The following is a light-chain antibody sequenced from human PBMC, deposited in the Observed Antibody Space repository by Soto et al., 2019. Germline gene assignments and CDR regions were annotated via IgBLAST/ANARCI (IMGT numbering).Light chain of an antibody. CDR3: QQYGSSPTWT. V-gene: IGKV3-20*01. CDR1: QSVSDK. CDR2: GAS. J-gene: IGKJ1*01. Sequence: ILMTQSPDTLSVSTGERATLSCRASQSVSDKVAWYQQTSGQAPRLLIYGASTRATGIPDRFSGSGSGTDFTLTISRLEPEDSAVYYCQQYGSSPTWTFGQWTKVDIK.